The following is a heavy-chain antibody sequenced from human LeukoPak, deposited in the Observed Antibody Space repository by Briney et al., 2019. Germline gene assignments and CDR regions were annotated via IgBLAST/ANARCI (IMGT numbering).Heavy chain of an antibody. Sequence: SETLSLTCSASGYSISSGYYWGWIRQPPGKGREWIGYIYYSGSTYYNPSLKSRVTISVDTSKNQSSLKLSSVAAADTAVYYCARGRYYYDSSGYFAFDIWGQGTMVTVSS. CDR2: IYYSGST. CDR1: GYSISSGYY. CDR3: ARGRYYYDSSGYFAFDI. V-gene: IGHV4-38-2*02. D-gene: IGHD3-22*01. J-gene: IGHJ3*02.